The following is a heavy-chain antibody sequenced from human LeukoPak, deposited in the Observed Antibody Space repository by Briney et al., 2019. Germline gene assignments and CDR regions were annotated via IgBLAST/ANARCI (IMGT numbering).Heavy chain of an antibody. V-gene: IGHV4-39*07. CDR1: GGSISSSSYY. J-gene: IGHJ4*02. D-gene: IGHD4-11*01. CDR2: IYYSGST. CDR3: ARDPPYSNYDPVLFDY. Sequence: SETLSLTCTVSGGSISSSSYYWGWIRQPPGKGLEWIGSIYYSGSTYYNPSLKSRVTISVDTSKNQFSLKLSSVTAADTAVYYCARDPPYSNYDPVLFDYWGQGTLVTVSS.